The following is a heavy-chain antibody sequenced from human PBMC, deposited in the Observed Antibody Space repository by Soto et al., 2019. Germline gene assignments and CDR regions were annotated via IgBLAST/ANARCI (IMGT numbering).Heavy chain of an antibody. Sequence: SETLSLTCTVSGGSISSYYWSWIRQPPGKGLEWIGYVYYSENTNYNPSLKSRITISVDTSKNQFSLKLSSVTAADTAVYYCARHVGDSYGLYYFGYWGQGTPVTVSS. CDR2: VYYSENT. J-gene: IGHJ4*02. V-gene: IGHV4-59*08. CDR1: GGSISSYY. CDR3: ARHVGDSYGLYYFGY. D-gene: IGHD5-18*01.